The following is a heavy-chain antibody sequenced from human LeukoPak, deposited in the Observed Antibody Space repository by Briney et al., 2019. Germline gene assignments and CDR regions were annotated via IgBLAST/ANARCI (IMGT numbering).Heavy chain of an antibody. D-gene: IGHD1-1*01. CDR3: TRDRAQQYFEY. V-gene: IGHV3-33*01. CDR1: RFTFRNYG. Sequence: GGSLRLLCAASRFTFRNYGMHGVRQAPAKGLEWVATHWYDGSNQYYSDSVKGRFTISRDNSKNMLYLQMNSLRAEDTAVYYCTRDRAQQYFEYWGQGTLVTVSS. J-gene: IGHJ4*02. CDR2: HWYDGSNQ.